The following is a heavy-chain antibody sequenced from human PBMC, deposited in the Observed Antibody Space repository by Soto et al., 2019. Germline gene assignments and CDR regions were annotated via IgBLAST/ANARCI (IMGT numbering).Heavy chain of an antibody. CDR2: ISGSGDTT. CDR3: AKGRGGSGSLTPRVDF. D-gene: IGHD3-10*01. Sequence: EVQLLESGGGLVQPGGSLRLSCAASGFTFNNYAMTWVRQAPGKGLEWVSAISGSGDTTSYADSVKGRFSVSRDGSKNTLYLHMSSLRAEDTALYYCAKGRGGSGSLTPRVDFWGQGTLVTVSS. J-gene: IGHJ4*02. V-gene: IGHV3-23*01. CDR1: GFTFNNYA.